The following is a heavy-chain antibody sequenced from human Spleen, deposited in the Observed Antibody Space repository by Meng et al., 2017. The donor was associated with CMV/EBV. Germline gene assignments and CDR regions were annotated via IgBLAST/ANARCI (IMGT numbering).Heavy chain of an antibody. Sequence: GESLKISCAASGFTFSSYSMNWVRQAPGKGLEWVSSISSSSSYIYYADSVKGRFTISRDNAKNSLYLHMNSLRAEDTAVYYCATLEPRDYWGQGTLVTVSS. J-gene: IGHJ4*02. CDR2: ISSSSSYI. D-gene: IGHD1-14*01. CDR3: ATLEPRDY. V-gene: IGHV3-21*01. CDR1: GFTFSSYS.